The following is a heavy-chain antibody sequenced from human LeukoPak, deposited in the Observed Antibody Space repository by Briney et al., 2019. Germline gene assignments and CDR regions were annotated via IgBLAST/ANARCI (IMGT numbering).Heavy chain of an antibody. CDR3: AKVSVPYHYDSSGYLDAFDI. V-gene: IGHV3-23*01. CDR2: ISGSGGST. D-gene: IGHD3-22*01. CDR1: GFTFSSYG. Sequence: GGSLRLSCAASGFTFSSYGMHWVRQAPGKGLEWVSAISGSGGSTYYADSVKGRFTISRDNSKNTLYLQMNSLRAEDTAVYYCAKVSVPYHYDSSGYLDAFDIWGQGTMVTVSS. J-gene: IGHJ3*02.